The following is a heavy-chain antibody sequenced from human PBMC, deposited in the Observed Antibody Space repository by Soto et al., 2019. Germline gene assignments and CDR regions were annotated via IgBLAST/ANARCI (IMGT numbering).Heavy chain of an antibody. V-gene: IGHV3-30*18. CDR3: AKVGGWELDY. J-gene: IGHJ4*02. Sequence: QVQLVESGGGVVQPGRSLRLSCAASGFTFSSYAMHWVRQAPGKGLEWVAVISYDGSNKYYADSVKGRFTIYRDNSKNTLYLQMNSLRAEDTAVYYCAKVGGWELDYWGQGTLVTVSS. CDR2: ISYDGSNK. CDR1: GFTFSSYA. D-gene: IGHD1-26*01.